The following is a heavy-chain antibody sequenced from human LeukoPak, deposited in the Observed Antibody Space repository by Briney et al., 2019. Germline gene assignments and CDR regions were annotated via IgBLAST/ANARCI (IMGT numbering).Heavy chain of an antibody. CDR1: GYTFTNYG. D-gene: IGHD2-15*01. V-gene: IGHV1-18*01. Sequence: ASVKVSCKTSGYTFTNYGISWVRQAPGQRLEWTGWISAYNGNTNYAQRLQGRVTMTTDTSTSTAYMELRSLRSDDTAVYYCGRLGYCSGSSCPTSYYNWFDPWGQGTLVTVSS. CDR2: ISAYNGNT. J-gene: IGHJ5*02. CDR3: GRLGYCSGSSCPTSYYNWFDP.